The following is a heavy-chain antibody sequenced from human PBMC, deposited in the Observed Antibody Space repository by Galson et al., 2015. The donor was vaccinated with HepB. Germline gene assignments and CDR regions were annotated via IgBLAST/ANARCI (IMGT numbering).Heavy chain of an antibody. CDR3: ARSGSYSHYYYYGMDV. CDR1: GGSISSYY. D-gene: IGHD1-26*01. Sequence: SETLSLTCTVSGGSISSYYWSWIRQPPGKGLEWIGYIYYSGSTNYNPSLKSRVTISLDTSKNQFSLRLSSVTAADTAVYYCARSGSYSHYYYYGMDVSGQGTTVTVSS. V-gene: IGHV4-59*01. J-gene: IGHJ6*02. CDR2: IYYSGST.